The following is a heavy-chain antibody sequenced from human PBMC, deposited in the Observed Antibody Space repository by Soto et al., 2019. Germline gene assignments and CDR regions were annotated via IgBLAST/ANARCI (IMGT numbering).Heavy chain of an antibody. CDR3: ATKKYYDSSGLPLQYYYGMDV. J-gene: IGHJ6*02. V-gene: IGHV1-69*06. CDR2: IIPIFGTA. Sequence: SVKVPCNSCGGAFSSYASIWVRQAPGQGLEWMGGIIPIFGTANYAQKFQGRVTITADKSTSTAYMELSSLRSEDTAVYYCATKKYYDSSGLPLQYYYGMDVWGQGTTVTVSS. D-gene: IGHD3-22*01. CDR1: GGAFSSYA.